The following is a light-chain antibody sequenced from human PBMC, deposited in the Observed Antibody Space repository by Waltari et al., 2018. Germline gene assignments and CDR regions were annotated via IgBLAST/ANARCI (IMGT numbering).Light chain of an antibody. Sequence: QSALTQPASVSGSPGQSITISCTRSSSDLGGYSVVALYQQHPGKAPNLLIYYVSHRPSGVSKRFSGSKSGNTASLTISGLQPEDEADYYCSSYTSIIPPFLFGTGTKVTVL. V-gene: IGLV2-14*01. J-gene: IGLJ1*01. CDR3: SSYTSIIPPFL. CDR2: YVS. CDR1: SSDLGGYSV.